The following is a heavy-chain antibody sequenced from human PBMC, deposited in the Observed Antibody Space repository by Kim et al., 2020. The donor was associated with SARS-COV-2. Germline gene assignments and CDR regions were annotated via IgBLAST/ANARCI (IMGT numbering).Heavy chain of an antibody. Sequence: AAVKGSCKVSGYTLTELSMHWVRQAPGKGLEWMGGFDPEDGETIYAQKFQGRVTMTEDTSTDTAYMELSSLRSEDTAVYYCATGVGMGVPSWFDPWGQGTLVTVSS. V-gene: IGHV1-24*01. CDR1: GYTLTELS. J-gene: IGHJ5*02. CDR2: FDPEDGET. CDR3: ATGVGMGVPSWFDP. D-gene: IGHD1-26*01.